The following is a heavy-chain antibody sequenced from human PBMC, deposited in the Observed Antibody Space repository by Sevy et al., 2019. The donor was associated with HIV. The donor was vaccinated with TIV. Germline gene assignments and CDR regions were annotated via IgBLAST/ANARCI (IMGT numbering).Heavy chain of an antibody. CDR1: GFTFSNYW. D-gene: IGHD3-22*01. J-gene: IGHJ4*02. V-gene: IGHV3-74*01. Sequence: GGSLRLSCAGSGFTFSNYWMHWVRQAPGKGLVWVSRINSDGSSTSYVDSVTGRFTISRDNAKNTLYLQMNSLRAEDTAVYYCARGPYYRDTNTYFFMHYWGQGTLVTVSS. CDR2: INSDGSST. CDR3: ARGPYYRDTNTYFFMHY.